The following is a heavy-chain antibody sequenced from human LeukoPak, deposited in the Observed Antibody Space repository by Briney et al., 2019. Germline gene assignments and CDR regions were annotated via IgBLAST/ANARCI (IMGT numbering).Heavy chain of an antibody. J-gene: IGHJ3*02. D-gene: IGHD2-21*02. CDR2: IASDGSHT. CDR1: GFTFSNYL. V-gene: IGHV3-30-3*01. Sequence: PGRSLRLSCAASGFTFSNYLMHWVRQAPGKGLEWVADIASDGSHTFYVESVKGRITISRDNSKNTLYLQMNTLGPEDTAVYFCARERQDTVIHSGAFDIWGQGTMVTVSS. CDR3: ARERQDTVIHSGAFDI.